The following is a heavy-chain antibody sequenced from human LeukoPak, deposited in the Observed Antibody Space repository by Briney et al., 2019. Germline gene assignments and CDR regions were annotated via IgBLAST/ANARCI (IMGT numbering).Heavy chain of an antibody. CDR2: IYHSGST. CDR3: AREPFSRGNSYGTGAFDI. CDR1: GGSISSGAYS. Sequence: PSQTLSLTCAVSGGSISSGAYSWSWIRQPPGKGREWIEYIYHSGSTYYNPSLKSRVTISVDRSKNQFSLKLSSVTAADTAVYYCAREPFSRGNSYGTGAFDIWGQGTMVTVSS. D-gene: IGHD5-18*01. V-gene: IGHV4-30-2*01. J-gene: IGHJ3*02.